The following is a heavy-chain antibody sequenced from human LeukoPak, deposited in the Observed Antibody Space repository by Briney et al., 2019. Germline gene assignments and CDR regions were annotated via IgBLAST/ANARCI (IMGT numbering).Heavy chain of an antibody. CDR2: IYTSGST. J-gene: IGHJ6*02. V-gene: IGHV4-4*07. CDR1: GGSISSYY. CDR3: ARGRGYGLYYYYYGMDV. D-gene: IGHD5-18*01. Sequence: SETRSLTCTVSGGSISSYYWSWIRQPAGKGLEWIGRIYTSGSTNYNPSLKSRVTMSVDTSKNQFSLKLCSVTAADTAVYYCARGRGYGLYYYYYGMDVWGQGTTVTVSS.